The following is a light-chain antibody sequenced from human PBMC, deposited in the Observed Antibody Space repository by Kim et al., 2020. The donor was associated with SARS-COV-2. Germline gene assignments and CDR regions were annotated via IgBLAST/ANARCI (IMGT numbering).Light chain of an antibody. CDR3: QQFVSSPRT. Sequence: EIVLTQSPGTLSLSPGERATLSCRASQSVSNIYLAWYQQKPGQAPRLLIYGASSRATGIPDRFSGSGSGTDFTLTISRLEPEDFAVYYCQQFVSSPRTFFQGTKVEIK. CDR2: GAS. V-gene: IGKV3-20*01. J-gene: IGKJ1*01. CDR1: QSVSNIY.